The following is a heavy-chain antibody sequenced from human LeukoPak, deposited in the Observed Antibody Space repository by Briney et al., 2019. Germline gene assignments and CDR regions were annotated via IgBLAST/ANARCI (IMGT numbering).Heavy chain of an antibody. J-gene: IGHJ3*02. CDR1: GFTFSSYG. CDR3: AKDQHGSGLGI. D-gene: IGHD3-10*01. Sequence: PGGSLRLSCAASGFTFSSYGMHWVRQAPGKGLEWVAVISYDGSNKYYADSVKGRFTISRDNSKSTLYLQMNSLRAEDTAVYYCAKDQHGSGLGIWGQGTMVTVSS. CDR2: ISYDGSNK. V-gene: IGHV3-30*18.